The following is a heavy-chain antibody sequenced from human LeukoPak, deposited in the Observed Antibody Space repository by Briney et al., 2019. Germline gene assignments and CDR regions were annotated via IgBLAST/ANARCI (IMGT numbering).Heavy chain of an antibody. Sequence: AETLSLTCTVSGGSTSDYYWNWIRQPPGKGLEWIGYIYYRGTTNYNPSLNSRVTISLDSSKNQFSLRLNSVTAADTAIYYCARGPPRTGRERYFDYWGQGTLVSVSS. CDR3: ARGPPRTGRERYFDY. V-gene: IGHV4-59*13. CDR1: GGSTSDYY. D-gene: IGHD1-1*01. J-gene: IGHJ4*02. CDR2: IYYRGTT.